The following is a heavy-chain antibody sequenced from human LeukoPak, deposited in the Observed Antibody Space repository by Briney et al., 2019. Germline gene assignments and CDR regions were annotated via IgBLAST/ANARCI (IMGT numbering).Heavy chain of an antibody. D-gene: IGHD2-15*01. CDR3: AKPRDIDSWAFDV. CDR1: GFTFSSYG. CDR2: ISYDGSNK. V-gene: IGHV3-30*18. J-gene: IGHJ3*01. Sequence: GGSLRLSCAVSGFTFSSYGMHWVRQAPGKGLEWVAVISYDGSNKYYADSVKGRFTISRDNSKNTLNLQMNSLRTEDTAVYYCAKPRDIDSWAFDVWGQGTMVTVS.